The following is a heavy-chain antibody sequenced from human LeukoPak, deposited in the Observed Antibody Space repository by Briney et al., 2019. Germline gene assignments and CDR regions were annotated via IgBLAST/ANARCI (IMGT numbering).Heavy chain of an antibody. CDR3: ARGSIVVVPAAITLDY. CDR2: IIPIFGTA. D-gene: IGHD2-2*01. CDR1: EGTFSSYA. Sequence: ASVKVSCKASEGTFSSYAISWVRQAPGQGLEWMGGIIPIFGTANYAQKFQGRVTITTDESTSTAYMELSSLRSEDTAVYYCARGSIVVVPAAITLDYWGQGTLVTVSS. J-gene: IGHJ4*02. V-gene: IGHV1-69*05.